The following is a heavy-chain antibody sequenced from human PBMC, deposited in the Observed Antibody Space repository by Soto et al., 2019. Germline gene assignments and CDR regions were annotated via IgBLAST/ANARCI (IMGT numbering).Heavy chain of an antibody. CDR3: ARAYQLLNLDYYYGMDV. J-gene: IGHJ6*02. V-gene: IGHV3-21*01. Sequence: EVQLVESGGGLVKPGGSLRLSCAASGFTFNTYSMNWVRQAPGKGLEWVSSISSSYIYYAYSVKGRFTISRDNAKNSLSLQMNSLRAEDTAVYYCARAYQLLNLDYYYGMDVWGQGTTVTVSS. CDR2: ISSSYI. D-gene: IGHD2-2*02. CDR1: GFTFNTYS.